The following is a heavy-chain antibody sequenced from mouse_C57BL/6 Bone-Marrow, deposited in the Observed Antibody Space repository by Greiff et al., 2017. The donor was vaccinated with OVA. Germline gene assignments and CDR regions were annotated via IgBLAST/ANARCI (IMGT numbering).Heavy chain of an antibody. V-gene: IGHV5-17*01. D-gene: IGHD1-1*01. Sequence: EVKLVESGGGLVKPGGSLKLSCAASGFTFSDYGMHWVRQAPEKGLEWVAYISSGSSTIYYADTVKGRFTISRDNAKNTLFLQMTSLRSEDTAMYYCARKENYYGSRGYAMDYWGQGTSVTVSS. CDR2: ISSGSSTI. CDR3: ARKENYYGSRGYAMDY. J-gene: IGHJ4*01. CDR1: GFTFSDYG.